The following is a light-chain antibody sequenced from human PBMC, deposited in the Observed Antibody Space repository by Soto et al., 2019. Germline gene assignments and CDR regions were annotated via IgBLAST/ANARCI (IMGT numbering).Light chain of an antibody. V-gene: IGKV1-8*01. CDR2: AAS. Sequence: AIRMTQSPSSFSASTGDRVTITCRASQGISSYLAWYQQKPGKAPKLLIYAASTLHSWVPSRFSGSGSGTDFTLTISCLQSEDFSTYYCQQYYSYPLTFGGGTKVEIK. CDR3: QQYYSYPLT. J-gene: IGKJ4*01. CDR1: QGISSY.